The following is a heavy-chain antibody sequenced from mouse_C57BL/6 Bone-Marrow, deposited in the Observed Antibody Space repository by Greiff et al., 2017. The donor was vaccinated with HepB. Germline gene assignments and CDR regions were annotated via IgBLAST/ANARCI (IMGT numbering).Heavy chain of an antibody. Sequence: QVQLQQPGAELVRPGSSVKLSCKASGYTFTSYWMDWVKQRPGQGLEWIGNIYPSDSETHYNQKFKDKATLTVDKSSSTAYMQLISLTSEDSAVDYCARACITTVVADYWCQGTTLTVSS. CDR3: ARACITTVVADY. J-gene: IGHJ2*01. V-gene: IGHV1-61*01. D-gene: IGHD1-1*01. CDR2: IYPSDSET. CDR1: GYTFTSYW.